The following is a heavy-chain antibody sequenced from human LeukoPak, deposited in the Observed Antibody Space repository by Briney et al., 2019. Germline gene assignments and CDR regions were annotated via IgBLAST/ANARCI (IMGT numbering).Heavy chain of an antibody. CDR3: ARGFDGYPFGWWFDP. V-gene: IGHV3-74*01. CDR2: VDADGSTT. J-gene: IGHJ5*02. D-gene: IGHD5-24*01. CDR1: GFPFTTSW. Sequence: PGGSLRLSCVVSGFPFTTSWRHWVRKSPGKGLVWVSRVDADGSTTIYADSVKGRFTISRDNGINTVYLQMNSLRAEDTAVYYCARGFDGYPFGWWFDPWGQGTLVTVSS.